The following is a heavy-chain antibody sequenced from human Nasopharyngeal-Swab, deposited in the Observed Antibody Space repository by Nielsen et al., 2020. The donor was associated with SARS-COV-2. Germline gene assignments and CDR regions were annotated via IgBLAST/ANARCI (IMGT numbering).Heavy chain of an antibody. CDR3: ASRTVFGVVTFYYYFGMDV. J-gene: IGHJ6*02. Sequence: GESLKISYAASGFTFSSYAMSWVRQAPGKGLEWVSIISGSGDTTYYADSVKDRFTISRDNSKNTLYLQMNSLRAEDTAVYYCASRTVFGVVTFYYYFGMDVWGQGTTVTVSS. D-gene: IGHD3-3*01. CDR1: GFTFSSYA. CDR2: ISGSGDTT. V-gene: IGHV3-23*01.